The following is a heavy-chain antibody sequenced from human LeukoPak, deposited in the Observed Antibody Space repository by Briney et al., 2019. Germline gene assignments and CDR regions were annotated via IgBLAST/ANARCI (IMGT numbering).Heavy chain of an antibody. CDR1: GFTFTSYG. J-gene: IGHJ4*02. V-gene: IGHV3-33*01. CDR3: ARDREQTYYDFWSGYFY. Sequence: QSGKSLRLSCAAKGFTFTSYGMHWVRQAPGKGMEWVAIIWYDGSNKYYADSVKGRFTISRDNSKNTLYLQMSSLRAEDTAVYYCARDREQTYYDFWSGYFYWGQGTLVTVSS. D-gene: IGHD3-3*01. CDR2: IWYDGSNK.